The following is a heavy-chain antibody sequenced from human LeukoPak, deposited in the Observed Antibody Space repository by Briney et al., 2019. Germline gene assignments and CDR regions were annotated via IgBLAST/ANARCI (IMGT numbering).Heavy chain of an antibody. CDR3: ARDGTGWSRDY. D-gene: IGHD2-2*01. V-gene: IGHV3-21*01. J-gene: IGHJ4*02. CDR2: ISSVGTYI. Sequence: PGGSLRLSCAASGFTFSACSMDWVRQAPGRGLEWVSSISSVGTYIYYADSVKGRFTISRDNAKNSLSLQMSSLRAEDTAVYYCARDGTGWSRDYWGQGTLVTVSS. CDR1: GFTFSACS.